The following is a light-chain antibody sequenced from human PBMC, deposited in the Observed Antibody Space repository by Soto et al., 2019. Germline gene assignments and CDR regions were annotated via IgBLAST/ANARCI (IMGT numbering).Light chain of an antibody. CDR1: QSISNW. V-gene: IGKV1-5*03. CDR2: QAS. CDR3: QQYNSYSQT. J-gene: IGKJ1*01. Sequence: DIQMTQSPSTLSASVGERVTITCRASQSISNWLVWYQQKPGKAPKLLIYQASSLESGVPSRFSGRGSGTEFTLTINSLQPEDFATYYCQQYNSYSQTFGQGTKVDIK.